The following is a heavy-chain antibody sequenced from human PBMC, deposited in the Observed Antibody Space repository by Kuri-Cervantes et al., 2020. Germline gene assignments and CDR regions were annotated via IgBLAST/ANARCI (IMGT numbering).Heavy chain of an antibody. Sequence: SQTLSLTCAVYGGSFSGYYWSWIRQPPGKGLEWIGEIKHSGSTNYNPSLKSRVTISVDTSKNQFSLKLSSLTAADTAVYYCARVVTALDYWGQGTLVTVSS. D-gene: IGHD2-21*02. V-gene: IGHV4-34*01. J-gene: IGHJ4*02. CDR3: ARVVTALDY. CDR1: GGSFSGYY. CDR2: IKHSGST.